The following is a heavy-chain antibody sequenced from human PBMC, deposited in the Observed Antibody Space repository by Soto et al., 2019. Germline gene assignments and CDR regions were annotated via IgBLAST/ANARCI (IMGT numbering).Heavy chain of an antibody. CDR3: TIAIGSWFDL. D-gene: IGHD2-2*02. CDR2: IKSKTDGGTT. CDR1: GFTFSNSW. J-gene: IGHJ5*02. Sequence: GGSLRLSCAASGFTFSNSWMNWVRQAPGKGLEWVGRIKSKTDGGTTDYAAPVKGRFTISRDDSKNTLFLQMSSLKTEDTAVYFCTIAIGSWFDLWGQGTLVTVSS. V-gene: IGHV3-15*07.